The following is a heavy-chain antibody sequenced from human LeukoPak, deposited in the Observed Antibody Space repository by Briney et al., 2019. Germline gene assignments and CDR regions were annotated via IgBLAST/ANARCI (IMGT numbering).Heavy chain of an antibody. CDR3: ARGPFFSDYDILTGYYGYCGMDV. J-gene: IGHJ6*02. Sequence: GRSLRLSCAAPGFTFSSYAMHWVRQAPGKGLEWVAVISYDGSNKYYADSVKGRFTISRDNSKNTLYLQMNSLRAEDTAVYYCARGPFFSDYDILTGYYGYCGMDVWGQGTTVTVSS. V-gene: IGHV3-30-3*01. D-gene: IGHD3-9*01. CDR1: GFTFSSYA. CDR2: ISYDGSNK.